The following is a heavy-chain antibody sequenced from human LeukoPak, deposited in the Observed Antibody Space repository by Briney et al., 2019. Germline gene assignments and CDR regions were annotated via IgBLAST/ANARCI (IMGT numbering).Heavy chain of an antibody. J-gene: IGHJ6*03. V-gene: IGHV3-48*01. Sequence: GGSLRLSCAASGFTFSSYGMHWVRQAPGKGLEWVSYISSSSSTIYYADSVKGRFTISRDNAKNSLYLQMNSLRAEDTAVYYCARDSAETYYYYYYMDVWGKGTTVTVSS. D-gene: IGHD1-14*01. CDR3: ARDSAETYYYYYYMDV. CDR1: GFTFSSYG. CDR2: ISSSSSTI.